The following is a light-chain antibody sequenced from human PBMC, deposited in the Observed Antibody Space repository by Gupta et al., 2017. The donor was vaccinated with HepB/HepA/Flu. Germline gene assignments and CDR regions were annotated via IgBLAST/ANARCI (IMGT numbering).Light chain of an antibody. CDR2: GNN. V-gene: IGLV1-40*01. CDR1: SSNIGAGYD. Sequence: QSVLTQPPSVSGAPGQRVTISCTGSSSNIGAGYDVHWYQQLPGTAPRLLIYGNNNRPSGVPGRFSGARSGTSASLTITGLRAEDEADYYCQSYDKTLSSPYVFGTGTTVTVL. J-gene: IGLJ1*01. CDR3: QSYDKTLSSPYV.